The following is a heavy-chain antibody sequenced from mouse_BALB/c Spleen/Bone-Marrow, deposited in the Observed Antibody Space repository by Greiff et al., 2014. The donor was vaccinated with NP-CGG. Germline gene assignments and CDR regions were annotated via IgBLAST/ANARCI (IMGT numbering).Heavy chain of an antibody. V-gene: IGHV3-1*02. CDR2: IHYSGIT. D-gene: IGHD4-1*01. CDR3: ARFAGTPYTMDY. CDR1: GYSITSYYS. J-gene: IGHJ4*01. Sequence: EVQRVESGPDLVKPSQSLSLTCTVTGYSITSYYSWHWIRQFPGNKLEWMGYIHYSGITVYNPSLKSRISITRDTSNNQFFLQLYSVTTEDTATYYCARFAGTPYTMDYWGQGTSVTVSS.